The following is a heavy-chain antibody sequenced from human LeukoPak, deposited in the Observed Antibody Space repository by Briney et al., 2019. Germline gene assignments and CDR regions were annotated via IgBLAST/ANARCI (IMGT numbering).Heavy chain of an antibody. J-gene: IGHJ5*02. CDR2: IYPGDSDT. CDR1: GYSFDIYW. D-gene: IGHD6-19*01. Sequence: GESLKISCKGSGYSFDIYWIAWVRQMPGKGLEFVGLIYPGDSDTRYGPSFQGQVSLSVDKSINTAYLQWNSLKASDTAMYYCARLGDQWLGKGNWPDPWGQGTLVTVSS. V-gene: IGHV5-51*01. CDR3: ARLGDQWLGKGNWPDP.